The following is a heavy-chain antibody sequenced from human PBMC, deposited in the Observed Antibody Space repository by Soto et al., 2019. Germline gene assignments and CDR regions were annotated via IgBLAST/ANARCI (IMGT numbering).Heavy chain of an antibody. Sequence: GGSLKISCRGSGYSFTSYWISWVRQMPGKGLEWMWRIDPSDSYTNYSPAFQAHVTISADKSISTAYLQWTSLKASDTAMYYCARKVGDTYYYGMDVWGQGTTVTVSS. CDR3: ARKVGDTYYYGMDV. D-gene: IGHD1-26*01. V-gene: IGHV5-10-1*01. CDR2: IDPSDSYT. CDR1: GYSFTSYW. J-gene: IGHJ6*02.